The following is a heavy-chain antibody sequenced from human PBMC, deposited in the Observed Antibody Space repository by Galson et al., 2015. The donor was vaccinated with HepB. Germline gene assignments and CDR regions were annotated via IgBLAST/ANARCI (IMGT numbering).Heavy chain of an antibody. CDR2: IIPIFGTA. CDR3: ARGGRFRSSSTSWKRSGGLDYYYYYMDV. D-gene: IGHD2-2*01. Sequence: SVKVSCKASGGTFSSYAISWVRQAPGQGLEWMGGIIPIFGTANYAQKFQGRVTITADESTSTAYMELSSLRSEDTAVYYCARGGRFRSSSTSWKRSGGLDYYYYYMDVWGKGTTVTVSS. J-gene: IGHJ6*03. CDR1: GGTFSSYA. V-gene: IGHV1-69*13.